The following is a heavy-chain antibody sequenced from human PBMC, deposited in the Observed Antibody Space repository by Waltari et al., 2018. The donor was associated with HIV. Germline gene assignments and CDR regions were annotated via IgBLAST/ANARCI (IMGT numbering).Heavy chain of an antibody. CDR1: GYLFSTHA. D-gene: IGHD1-1*01. Sequence: GTSLTMSCKTSGYLFSTHAISWVRWAPGRGLEWVGWINTFTNDPKSARSFQARVTMSSDPSTKTSYMQLTRLTSDDSAIYYCARDRDLKYDNGFALIYWGQGTLVSVSS. CDR2: INTFTNDP. V-gene: IGHV1-18*01. CDR3: ARDRDLKYDNGFALIY. J-gene: IGHJ4*02.